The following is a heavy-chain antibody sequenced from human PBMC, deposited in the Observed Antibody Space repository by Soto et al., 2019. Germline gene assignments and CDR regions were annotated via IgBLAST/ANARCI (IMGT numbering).Heavy chain of an antibody. CDR2: IIPIFGTA. V-gene: IGHV1-69*13. J-gene: IGHJ5*02. CDR3: ARGNSGYVQSYNWFDP. Sequence: SVKVPCEASGVTFGIYAISWVRQAPGQGLEWMGGIIPIFGTANYAQKFQGRVTITADESTSTAYMELSSLRSEDTAVYYCARGNSGYVQSYNWFDPWGQGTLVTVSS. CDR1: GVTFGIYA. D-gene: IGHD5-12*01.